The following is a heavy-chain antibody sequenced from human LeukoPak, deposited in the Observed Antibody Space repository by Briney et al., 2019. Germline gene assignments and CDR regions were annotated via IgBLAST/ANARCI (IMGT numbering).Heavy chain of an antibody. CDR1: GGSFSGYY. J-gene: IGHJ4*02. CDR3: ARGEGYSGYDR. CDR2: INHSGST. V-gene: IGHV4-34*01. Sequence: PSETLSLTCAVYGGSFSGYYWSWIRQPPGKGLEWIGEINHSGSTNYNPSLKSRVTISVDTSKNQFSLKLSSVTAADTAVYYCARGEGYSGYDRWGQGTLVTVSS. D-gene: IGHD5-12*01.